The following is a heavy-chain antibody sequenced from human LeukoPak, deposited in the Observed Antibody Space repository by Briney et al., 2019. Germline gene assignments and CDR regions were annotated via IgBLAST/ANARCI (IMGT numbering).Heavy chain of an antibody. CDR2: INPGGGST. CDR1: GYTFTSYY. Sequence: PVASVKVSCKASGYTFTSYYMHRVRQAPGQGLEWMGIINPGGGSTSYAQKFQGRVTMTRDTSTSTVYMELSSLRSEDTAVYYCARAIAAAALYYYYYYGMDVWGQGTTVTVSS. J-gene: IGHJ6*02. D-gene: IGHD6-13*01. CDR3: ARAIAAAALYYYYYYGMDV. V-gene: IGHV1-46*01.